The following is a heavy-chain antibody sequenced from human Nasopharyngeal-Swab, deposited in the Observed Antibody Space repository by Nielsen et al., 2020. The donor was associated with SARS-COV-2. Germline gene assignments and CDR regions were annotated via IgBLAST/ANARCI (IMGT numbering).Heavy chain of an antibody. V-gene: IGHV4-34*01. D-gene: IGHD3-22*01. CDR3: ARGTSNYYDSSGTIDY. CDR2: INHSGST. Sequence: RPPGKGLEWIGEINHSGSTNYNPSLKSRVTISVDTSKNQFSLKLSSVTAADTAVYYCARGTSNYYDSSGTIDYWGQGTLVTVSS. J-gene: IGHJ4*02.